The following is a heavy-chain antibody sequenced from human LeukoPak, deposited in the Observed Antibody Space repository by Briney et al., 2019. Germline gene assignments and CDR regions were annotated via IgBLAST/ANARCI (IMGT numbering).Heavy chain of an antibody. CDR3: AREIKAVAGTGGFDY. D-gene: IGHD6-19*01. V-gene: IGHV3-53*05. J-gene: IGHJ4*02. Sequence: GGSLRLSCAASGFTVSSNYMSWVRQAPGKGLEWVSVIYSGGSTYYADSVKGRFTISRDNSKNTLYLQMNSLRAEDTAVYYCAREIKAVAGTGGFDYWGQGTLVTVSS. CDR2: IYSGGST. CDR1: GFTVSSNY.